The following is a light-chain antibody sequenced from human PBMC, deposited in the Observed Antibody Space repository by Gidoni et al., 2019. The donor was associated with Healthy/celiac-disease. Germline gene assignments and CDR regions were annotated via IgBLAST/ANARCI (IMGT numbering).Light chain of an antibody. Sequence: EIVLMQSPGTLSLSPGERDTLFCRASQSVSSSYLAWYQQKPGQAPRLLIYGASSRATGIPDRFSGSWSGTDFTLTISSLEPEDYAVYYCQQYGSSPQLTFGGGTKVEIK. CDR2: GAS. CDR1: QSVSSSY. V-gene: IGKV3-20*01. J-gene: IGKJ4*01. CDR3: QQYGSSPQLT.